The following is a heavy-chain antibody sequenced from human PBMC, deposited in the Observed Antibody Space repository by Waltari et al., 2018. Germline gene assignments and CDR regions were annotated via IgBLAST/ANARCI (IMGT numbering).Heavy chain of an antibody. CDR1: GYTFTGYY. CDR3: ARGRVQDDMDV. J-gene: IGHJ6*03. V-gene: IGHV1-8*03. Sequence: QVQLVQSGAEVKKPGASVKVSCKASGYTFTGYYMHWVRQAPGQGLEWLGWMNPNSGNTGYAQNFQGRVTITRNTSISTAYMELSSLRSEDTAEYYCARGRVQDDMDVWGKGTTVTVSS. CDR2: MNPNSGNT.